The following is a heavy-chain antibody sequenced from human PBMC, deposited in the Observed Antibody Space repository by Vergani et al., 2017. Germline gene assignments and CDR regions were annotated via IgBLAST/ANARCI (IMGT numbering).Heavy chain of an antibody. CDR3: AREDQIAARLFDY. J-gene: IGHJ4*02. V-gene: IGHV3-30*03. CDR2: ISYDGSNK. CDR1: GFTFSSYG. Sequence: VQLVESGGGLVQPGGSLRLSCAASGFTFSSYGMHWVRQAPGKGLEWVAVISYDGSNKYYADSVKGRFTISRDNSKNTLYLQMNSLRAEDTAVYYCAREDQIAARLFDYWGQGTLVTVSS. D-gene: IGHD6-6*01.